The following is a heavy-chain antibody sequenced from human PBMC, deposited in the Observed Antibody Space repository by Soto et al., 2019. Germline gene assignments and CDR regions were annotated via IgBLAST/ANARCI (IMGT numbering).Heavy chain of an antibody. CDR3: AKISSAHYYYYVMGV. CDR1: GFTFSDYA. V-gene: IGHV3-23*01. D-gene: IGHD3-22*01. CDR2: ITDSGVST. Sequence: EVQLLESGGGLVQPGGSLRLSCVASGFTFSDYAMSWVRHVPGKGLEWVSAITDSGVSTYYADSVKSRFTISRDNSKNTLFLQMNSLRVEDTAIYFCAKISSAHYYYYVMGVWGQGTTVTVSS. J-gene: IGHJ6*02.